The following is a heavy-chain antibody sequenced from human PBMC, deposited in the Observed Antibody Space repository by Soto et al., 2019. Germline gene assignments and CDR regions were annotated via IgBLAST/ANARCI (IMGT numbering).Heavy chain of an antibody. CDR1: GFTFSSYD. V-gene: IGHV3-13*01. CDR3: ARASSSWSSYYGMDV. Sequence: GGCMRLSCAASGFTFSSYDMHWVRQATGKGLEWVSAIGTAGDTYSPGSVKGRFTISRENAKNSLYLKMNSLRAGDTAVYYCARASSSWSSYYGMDVWGQATTVTVSS. CDR2: IGTAGDT. D-gene: IGHD6-13*01. J-gene: IGHJ6*02.